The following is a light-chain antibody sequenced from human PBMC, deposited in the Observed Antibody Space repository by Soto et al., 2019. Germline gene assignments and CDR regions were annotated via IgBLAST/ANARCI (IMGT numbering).Light chain of an antibody. Sequence: QSALTQPPSVSGTPGQRVSISCTGTSSNLGAGYDVHWYQQLPGAAPRLLIFGNNVRPSGVPARFSGSKSGTSASLAITGLQAEDEAIYHCQSYDGSLATSIFGAGTKVTVL. CDR1: SSNLGAGYD. J-gene: IGLJ2*01. V-gene: IGLV1-40*01. CDR2: GNN. CDR3: QSYDGSLATSI.